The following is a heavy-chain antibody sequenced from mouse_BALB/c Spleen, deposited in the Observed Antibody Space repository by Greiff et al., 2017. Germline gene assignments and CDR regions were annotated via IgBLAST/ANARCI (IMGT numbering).Heavy chain of an antibody. Sequence: VQVVESGAELVRPGSSVKISCKASGYAFSSYWMNWVKQRPGQGLEWIGQIYPGDGDTNYNGKFKGKATLTADKSSSTAYMQLSSLTSEDSAVYFCARREYGNSWYFDVWGAGTTVTVSS. V-gene: IGHV1-80*01. CDR3: ARREYGNSWYFDV. CDR1: GYAFSSYW. J-gene: IGHJ1*01. CDR2: IYPGDGDT. D-gene: IGHD2-10*02.